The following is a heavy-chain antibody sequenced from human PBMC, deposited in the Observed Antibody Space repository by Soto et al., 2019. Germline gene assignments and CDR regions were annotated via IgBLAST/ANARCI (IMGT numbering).Heavy chain of an antibody. CDR3: ARDDLELERAPGIYYYGMDV. D-gene: IGHD1-1*01. J-gene: IGHJ6*02. CDR2: IIPIFGTA. V-gene: IGHV1-69*13. CDR1: GGTFSSYA. Sequence: SVKVSCKASGGTFSSYAISWVRQAPGQGLEWMGGIIPIFGTANYAQMFQGRVTITADESTSTAYMEPSSLRSEDTAVYYCARDDLELERAPGIYYYGMDVWGQGTTVTVSS.